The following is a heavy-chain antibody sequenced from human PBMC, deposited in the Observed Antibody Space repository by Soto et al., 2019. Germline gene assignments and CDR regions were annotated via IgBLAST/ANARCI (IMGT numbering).Heavy chain of an antibody. Sequence: GSSVKVSCKASGYTFTSYGISWVRQAPGQGLEWMGWISAYNGNTNYAQKLQGRVTMTTDTSTSTAYMELRSLRSDDTAVYYCARDSVWFGEFSPYYSYGRDVGRKGTTVT. D-gene: IGHD3-10*01. CDR3: ARDSVWFGEFSPYYSYGRDV. V-gene: IGHV1-18*04. CDR1: GYTFTSYG. CDR2: ISAYNGNT. J-gene: IGHJ6*04.